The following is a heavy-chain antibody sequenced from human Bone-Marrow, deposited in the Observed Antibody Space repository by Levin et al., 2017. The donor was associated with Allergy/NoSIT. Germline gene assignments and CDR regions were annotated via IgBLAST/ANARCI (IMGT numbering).Heavy chain of an antibody. D-gene: IGHD3-10*01. CDR1: GGSISSGGSS. V-gene: IGHV4-30-2*01. CDR3: ARSFTMLRGGFDP. J-gene: IGHJ5*02. CDR2: IFHTGST. Sequence: SETLSLTCALSGGSISSGGSSWSWIRQPPGKGLEWIGYIFHTGSTYYNSSLKSRVTISIDRSKNQFSLKLTSVTAADTAVYYCARSFTMLRGGFDPWGQGILVTVSS.